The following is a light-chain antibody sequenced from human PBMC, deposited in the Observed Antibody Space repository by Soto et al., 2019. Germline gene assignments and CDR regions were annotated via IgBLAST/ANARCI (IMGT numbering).Light chain of an antibody. CDR2: VNSEGSH. CDR1: SGHSNYA. Sequence: QPVLTQSPSASASMGASVKLTCTLSSGHSNYAIAWHQHLPEKGPRYLVKVNSEGSHSRGDGIPDRFSGSISGAERYHIISGVQSEDECDYDGQTWVTGIHVLLGGGTKLTVL. CDR3: QTWVTGIHVL. J-gene: IGLJ2*01. V-gene: IGLV4-69*01.